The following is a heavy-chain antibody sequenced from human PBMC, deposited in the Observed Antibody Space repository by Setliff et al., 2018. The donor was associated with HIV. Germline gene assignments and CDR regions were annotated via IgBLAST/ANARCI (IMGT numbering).Heavy chain of an antibody. CDR3: ARGPIDDSRYCDY. V-gene: IGHV1-69*13. Sequence: SVKVSCKASGGTLNNYVIAWVRQAPGQGLEWMGRIIPMFDTTNYEQKFRGRVTFSADESTNTAHMDVTNLRPEDTAVYYCARGPIDDSRYCDYWGQGTLVTVS. J-gene: IGHJ4*02. CDR2: IIPMFDTT. D-gene: IGHD2-15*01. CDR1: GGTLNNYV.